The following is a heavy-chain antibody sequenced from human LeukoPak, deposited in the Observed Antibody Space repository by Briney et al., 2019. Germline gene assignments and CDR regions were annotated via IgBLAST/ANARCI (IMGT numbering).Heavy chain of an antibody. CDR1: GGSISSSSHS. V-gene: IGHV4-39*06. Sequence: SETLSLTCTVSGGSISSSSHSWGWIRQPPGKGLEWIGSMYYSGNTYYNSSLKSRLTISVDTSKNQLPLKVTSVTAADTAVYYCARTRDWGSFDYWGQGTLVTVSS. D-gene: IGHD7-27*01. CDR3: ARTRDWGSFDY. J-gene: IGHJ4*02. CDR2: MYYSGNT.